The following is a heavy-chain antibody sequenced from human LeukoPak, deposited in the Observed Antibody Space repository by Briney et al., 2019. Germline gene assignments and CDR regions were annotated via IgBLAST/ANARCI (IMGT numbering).Heavy chain of an antibody. D-gene: IGHD3-16*01. CDR2: ISSSGSTI. J-gene: IGHJ4*02. V-gene: IGHV3-48*03. Sequence: GGSLRLSCAASGFTFSTNAVHWIRQAPGKGLEWVSYISSSGSTIYYADSVKGRFTISRDNAKNLLYLQMNSLRAEDTAVYYCARDGLGYYFDYWGQGTLVTVSS. CDR1: GFTFSTNA. CDR3: ARDGLGYYFDY.